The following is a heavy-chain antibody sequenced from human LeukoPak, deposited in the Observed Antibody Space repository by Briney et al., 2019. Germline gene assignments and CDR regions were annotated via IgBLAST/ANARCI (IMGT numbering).Heavy chain of an antibody. V-gene: IGHV1-69*13. CDR1: GGTFSSYA. Sequence: ASVKVSCKASGGTFSSYAISWVRQAPGQGLEWMGRIIPIFGTANYAQKFQGRVTITADESTSTAYMELSSLRSEDTAVYYCARERSGYGDYHWFDPWGQGTLVTVSS. CDR3: ARERSGYGDYHWFDP. D-gene: IGHD4-17*01. J-gene: IGHJ5*02. CDR2: IIPIFGTA.